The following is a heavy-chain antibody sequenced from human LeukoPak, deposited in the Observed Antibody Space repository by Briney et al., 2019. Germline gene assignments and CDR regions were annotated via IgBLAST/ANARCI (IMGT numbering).Heavy chain of an antibody. Sequence: GGSLRLSCAASGFTFSSYGLNWVRQAPGKGLEWVSSISSSGTYIYFADSVKGRFTISRDNAKNSLYLQMNSLRAEDTALYYCAREQSYSEEIVVVNPPFDYWGQGTLVTVSS. CDR1: GFTFSSYG. D-gene: IGHD2-21*01. CDR3: AREQSYSEEIVVVNPPFDY. V-gene: IGHV3-21*01. J-gene: IGHJ4*02. CDR2: ISSSGTYI.